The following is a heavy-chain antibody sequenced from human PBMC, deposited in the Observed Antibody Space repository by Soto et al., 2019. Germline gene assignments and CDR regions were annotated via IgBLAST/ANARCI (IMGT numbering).Heavy chain of an antibody. J-gene: IGHJ5*02. CDR2: IYHSGST. CDR1: GGSISSSNW. Sequence: QVQLQESGPGLVKPSGTLSLTCAVSGGSISSSNWWSWVRQPPGKGLEWFGEIYHSGSTNYNPSHKSRVTISVDKSKNQFSLKLSSVTAADTAVYYCARSAITMVRGVISSNWFDPWGQGTLVTVSS. V-gene: IGHV4-4*02. D-gene: IGHD3-10*01. CDR3: ARSAITMVRGVISSNWFDP.